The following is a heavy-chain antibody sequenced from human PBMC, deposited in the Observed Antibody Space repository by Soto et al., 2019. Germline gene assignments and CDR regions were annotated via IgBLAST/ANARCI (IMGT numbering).Heavy chain of an antibody. CDR2: IYYSGST. Sequence: SETLSLTCTVSGGSISSGGYYWSWIRQHPGKGLEWIGYIYYSGSTYYNPSLKSRVTISVDTSKNQFSLKLSSVTAADTAVYYCVRGGPKSRTVTTSHLYMDVWGKGTTVTVSS. D-gene: IGHD4-4*01. V-gene: IGHV4-31*03. CDR3: VRGGPKSRTVTTSHLYMDV. J-gene: IGHJ6*03. CDR1: GGSISSGGYY.